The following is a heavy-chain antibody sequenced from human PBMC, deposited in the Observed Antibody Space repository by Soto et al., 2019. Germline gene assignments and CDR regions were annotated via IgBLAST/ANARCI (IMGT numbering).Heavy chain of an antibody. J-gene: IGHJ5*02. D-gene: IGHD3-16*01. CDR3: AGAQGQFVYNWFDP. V-gene: IGHV4-4*02. CDR1: SGYIISSNW. Sequence: SETLSVTCAVSSGYIISSNWWSCVRQPPGKGLEWIGEIYHSGSTNYNPSLKSRVTISVDKSKNQFSLKLSSVTAADTAVYYYAGAQGQFVYNWFDPLGQGTLVTVSS. CDR2: IYHSGST.